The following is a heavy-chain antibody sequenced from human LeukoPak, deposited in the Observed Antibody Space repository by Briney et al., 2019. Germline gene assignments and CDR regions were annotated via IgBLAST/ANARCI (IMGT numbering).Heavy chain of an antibody. CDR2: ISGSGGST. J-gene: IGHJ4*02. V-gene: IGHV3-23*01. D-gene: IGHD3-22*01. Sequence: PGGSLRLSCAASGFTFSSYAMSWVRQAPGKGLAWVSAISGSGGSTYYADSVKGRFTISRDNSKNTLYLQMNSLRAEDTAVYYCSSLYSYDSSGYTIFAYWGQATPVTVSS. CDR1: GFTFSSYA. CDR3: SSLYSYDSSGYTIFAY.